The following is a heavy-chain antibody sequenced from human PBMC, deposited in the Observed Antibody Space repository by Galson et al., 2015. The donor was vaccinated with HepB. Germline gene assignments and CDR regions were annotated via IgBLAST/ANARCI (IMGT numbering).Heavy chain of an antibody. CDR3: ARDGSRNYYDRRRYYPTDS. CDR1: GYTFTNYD. Sequence: SVKVSCKASGYTFTNYDISWVRQAPGQGLEWMGWISTNNGKTKYAQKLQGRVTMTTDTSTSTAYMELRSLRSDDTAVYYCARDGSRNYYDRRRYYPTDSWGQGTLVTVSS. J-gene: IGHJ5*01. D-gene: IGHD3-22*01. CDR2: ISTNNGKT. V-gene: IGHV1-18*01.